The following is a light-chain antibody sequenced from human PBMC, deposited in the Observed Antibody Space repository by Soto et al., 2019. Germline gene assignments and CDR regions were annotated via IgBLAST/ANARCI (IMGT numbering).Light chain of an antibody. J-gene: IGLJ1*01. CDR1: SSNIGAGYD. CDR2: GNS. V-gene: IGLV1-40*01. Sequence: QSVLTQPPSVSGAPGQRVTISCTGSSSNIGAGYDVHWYQQLPGTAPKLLIYGNSNRPSGVPDRFSGSKSGTSASLTITGLEAEDEDDYYCQSYDSSLSGSGVFGTGTKLTVL. CDR3: QSYDSSLSGSGV.